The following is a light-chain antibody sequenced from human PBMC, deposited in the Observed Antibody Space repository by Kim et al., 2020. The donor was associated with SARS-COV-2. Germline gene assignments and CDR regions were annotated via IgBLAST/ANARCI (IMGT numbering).Light chain of an antibody. Sequence: ASVRARVTSTCWARQSSSSWWAWYQQKPGKALKLLSYDASSLESGVPSRVSGSGAGTEFTLTISSLQPDDFATYYCQHYNSYSPTFGQGTKVDIK. V-gene: IGKV1-5*01. CDR2: DAS. CDR1: QSSSSW. CDR3: QHYNSYSPT. J-gene: IGKJ1*01.